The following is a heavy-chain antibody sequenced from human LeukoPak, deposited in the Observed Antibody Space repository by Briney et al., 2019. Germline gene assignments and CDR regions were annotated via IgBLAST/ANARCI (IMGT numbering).Heavy chain of an antibody. CDR1: GAPITYFY. Sequence: SGTLSLTCAVSGAPITYFYSWVRQPPRKGLEGIGEVHRDGHTNYNPSLEGRVTMSVDKSKNQMSLQLTSVAVADTAVYYCARVISSGWRQNDRWGQGILVTVSS. V-gene: IGHV4-4*02. D-gene: IGHD6-19*01. CDR3: ARVISSGWRQNDR. CDR2: VHRDGHT. J-gene: IGHJ5*02.